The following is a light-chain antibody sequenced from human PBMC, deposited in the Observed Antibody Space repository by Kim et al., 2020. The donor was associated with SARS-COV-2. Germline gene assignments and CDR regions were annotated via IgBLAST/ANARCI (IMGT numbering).Light chain of an antibody. CDR2: DVS. V-gene: IGKV1-5*01. CDR1: QSMSNW. CDR3: QQYNSFPYT. Sequence: DIQMTQSPSTLSASVGDRVTITCRASQSMSNWLAWYQQKPGRAPKFLIYDVSSLESGVPSRFSGSGSGTEFTLTISSLQPDDFATYYCQQYNSFPYTFGQGTKVEI. J-gene: IGKJ2*01.